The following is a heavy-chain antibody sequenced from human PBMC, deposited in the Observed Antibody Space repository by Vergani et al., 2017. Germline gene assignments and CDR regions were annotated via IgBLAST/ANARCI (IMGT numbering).Heavy chain of an antibody. D-gene: IGHD4-11*01. J-gene: IGHJ6*03. CDR1: GGSFTSYD. V-gene: IGHV4-34*01. CDR2: IDHTGRP. Sequence: QVQLQQWGGGLLKPSETLSLTCVVNGGSFTSYDWTWIRQSPGEGLEWVGDIDHTGRPDYNPSLKSRLTMSVGKSRNQFSLTLNSVTATDTAIYFCARVNTETNGHLYYYYYMDVWGQGTAVTVS. CDR3: ARVNTETNGHLYYYYYMDV.